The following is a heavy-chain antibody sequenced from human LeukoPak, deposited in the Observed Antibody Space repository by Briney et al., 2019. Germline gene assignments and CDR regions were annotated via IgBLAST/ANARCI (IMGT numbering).Heavy chain of an antibody. J-gene: IGHJ3*02. CDR2: ISGSGGST. Sequence: GGSLRLSCAASGFTFSSYAMSWVRQAPGKGLEWVSAISGSGGSTYYADSVKGRFTISRDNSKNTLYLQMNSLRAEDTAVYYCANQPSRMTTVTTDAFDIWGQGTMVTVSS. V-gene: IGHV3-23*01. D-gene: IGHD4-17*01. CDR1: GFTFSSYA. CDR3: ANQPSRMTTVTTDAFDI.